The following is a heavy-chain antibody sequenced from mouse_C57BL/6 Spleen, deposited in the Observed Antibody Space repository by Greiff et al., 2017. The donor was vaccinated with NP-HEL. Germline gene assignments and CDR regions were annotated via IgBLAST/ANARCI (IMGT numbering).Heavy chain of an antibody. CDR3: ARSDYDYVFAY. CDR1: GYTFTSYW. Sequence: QVQLQQSGAELVKPGASVKLSCKASGYTFTSYWMQWVKQRPGQGLEWIGEIDPSDSYTNYNQKFKGKATLTVDTSSSTAYMQLSSLTSEDSAVYYCARSDYDYVFAYWGQGTLVTVSA. J-gene: IGHJ3*01. D-gene: IGHD2-4*01. V-gene: IGHV1-50*01. CDR2: IDPSDSYT.